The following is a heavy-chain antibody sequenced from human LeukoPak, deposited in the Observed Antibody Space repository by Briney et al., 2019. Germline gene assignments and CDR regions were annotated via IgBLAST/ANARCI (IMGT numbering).Heavy chain of an antibody. CDR2: IYYSGST. CDR1: GGSISSGDHY. Sequence: PSQTLSLTCTVSGGSISSGDHYWSWIRQPPGKGLEYIGYIYYSGSTYYNPSLKSRVTISVDTSKNQFSLKLSSVTAADTAVYYCARGVPAATLDYLGQGTLVTVSS. CDR3: ARGVPAATLDY. V-gene: IGHV4-30-4*08. J-gene: IGHJ4*02. D-gene: IGHD2-15*01.